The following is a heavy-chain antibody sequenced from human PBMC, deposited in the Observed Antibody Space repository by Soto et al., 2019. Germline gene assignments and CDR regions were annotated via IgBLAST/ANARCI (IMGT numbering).Heavy chain of an antibody. CDR2: IHHSGST. Sequence: PSETLSLTCTVSGGSIDSDDYYWSWIRQHPAKGLEWVGYIHHSGSTYYNPSLKSRVTISLDTSKNEFSLTLRSVTAADTAVYYCTRDLPSCSGGSCYGLDVWGPGTTVTVSS. CDR1: GGSIDSDDYY. V-gene: IGHV4-31*03. CDR3: TRDLPSCSGGSCYGLDV. D-gene: IGHD6-19*01. J-gene: IGHJ6*02.